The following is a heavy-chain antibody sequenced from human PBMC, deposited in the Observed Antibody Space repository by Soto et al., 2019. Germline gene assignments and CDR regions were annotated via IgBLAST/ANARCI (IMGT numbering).Heavy chain of an antibody. J-gene: IGHJ3*02. V-gene: IGHV4-30-4*01. CDR3: ARAPYYYDSSGYYYVAFDI. D-gene: IGHD3-22*01. CDR2: IYYSGST. CDR1: GGSISSGDYY. Sequence: SETLSLTCTVSGGSISSGDYYWSWIRQPPGKGLEWIGYIYYSGSTYYNPSLKSRVTISVDASKNQFSLKLSSVTAADTAVYYCARAPYYYDSSGYYYVAFDIWGQGTMVTVSS.